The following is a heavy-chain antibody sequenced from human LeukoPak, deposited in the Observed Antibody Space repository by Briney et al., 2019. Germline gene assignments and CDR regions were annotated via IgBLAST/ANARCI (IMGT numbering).Heavy chain of an antibody. J-gene: IGHJ5*02. D-gene: IGHD5-24*01. CDR1: GFAFSKYW. V-gene: IGHV3-7*01. CDR3: VSQQLAPP. Sequence: QAGGSLRLSCAASGFAFSKYWMSWVRQTPGMGLEWVANIKEDGSIEDYANSVKGRFTVPRDNAKNSLYLQMNSLRVEDTAVYYCVSQQLAPPWGQGTLVTVSS. CDR2: IKEDGSIE.